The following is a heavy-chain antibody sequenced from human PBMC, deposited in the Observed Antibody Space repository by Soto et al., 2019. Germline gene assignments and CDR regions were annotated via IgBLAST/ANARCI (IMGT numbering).Heavy chain of an antibody. Sequence: SETLSLTCAVYGGSFSGYYWSWIRQPPGKGLEWIGEINHSGSTTYNPSLKSRVTISVDTTKNQFSLKLSSVTAADTAVYYYAGGGTQLCTHFDYWGPGTLVTVSS. CDR3: AGGGTQLCTHFDY. J-gene: IGHJ4*02. V-gene: IGHV4-34*01. CDR1: GGSFSGYY. CDR2: INHSGST. D-gene: IGHD5-18*01.